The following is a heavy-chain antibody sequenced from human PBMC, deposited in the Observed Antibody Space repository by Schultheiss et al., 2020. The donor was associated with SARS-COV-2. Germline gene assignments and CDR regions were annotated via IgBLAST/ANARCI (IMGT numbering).Heavy chain of an antibody. D-gene: IGHD2-2*01. CDR2: ISSSSSYI. Sequence: GGSLRLSCAASGFTFSSYSMNWVRQAPGKGLEWVSSISSSSSYIYYADSVKGRFTISRDNAKNSLYLQMNSLRAGDTAVYYCARGVVPNGLGDYWGQGTLVTVSS. CDR1: GFTFSSYS. J-gene: IGHJ4*02. V-gene: IGHV3-21*01. CDR3: ARGVVPNGLGDY.